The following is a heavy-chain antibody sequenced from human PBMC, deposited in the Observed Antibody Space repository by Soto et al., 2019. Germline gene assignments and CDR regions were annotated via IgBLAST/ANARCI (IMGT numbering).Heavy chain of an antibody. CDR2: IKTKAEGGTT. CDR1: GFKFSNAW. Sequence: EVQLVESGGGLVKAGESLRVSCAASGFKFSNAWMSWVRQAPGKGLEWVGRIKTKAEGGTTDFAEPVRGRFTISRDDSESTVYLQMNSLKPEDTAVYYCSTDWRWGQGTLVTVSS. J-gene: IGHJ4*02. CDR3: STDWR. V-gene: IGHV3-15*01.